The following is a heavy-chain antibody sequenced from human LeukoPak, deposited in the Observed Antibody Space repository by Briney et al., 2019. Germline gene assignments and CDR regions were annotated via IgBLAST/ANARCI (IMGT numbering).Heavy chain of an antibody. CDR3: AKDGGYSYGYHPFDY. CDR1: GFTFSSYA. D-gene: IGHD5-18*01. Sequence: PGGSLRLSCAASGFTFSSYAMSWVRQAPGKGLEWVSSISSSSSYIYYADSVKGRFTISRDNAKNSLYLQMNSLRAEDTAVYYCAKDGGYSYGYHPFDYWGQGTLVTVSS. CDR2: ISSSSSYI. V-gene: IGHV3-21*04. J-gene: IGHJ4*02.